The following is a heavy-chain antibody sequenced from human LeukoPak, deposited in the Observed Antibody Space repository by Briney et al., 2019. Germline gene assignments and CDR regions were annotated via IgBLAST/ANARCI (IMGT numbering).Heavy chain of an antibody. D-gene: IGHD6-19*01. CDR1: GGSISSSSYY. CDR3: ARQKYSSGWAVDY. V-gene: IGHV4-39*01. CDR2: IYYSGST. Sequence: PSETLSLTCTVSGGSISSSSYYWGWIRQPPGKGLEWIGSIYYSGSTYYNPSLKSRVTISVDTSKNQFSLKPSSVTAADTAVYYCARQKYSSGWAVDYWGQGTLVTVSS. J-gene: IGHJ4*02.